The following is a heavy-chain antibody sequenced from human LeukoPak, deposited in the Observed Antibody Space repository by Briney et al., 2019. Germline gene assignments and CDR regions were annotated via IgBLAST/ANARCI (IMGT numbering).Heavy chain of an antibody. V-gene: IGHV1-69*13. CDR3: ARDQRSSSGWYNWFDP. J-gene: IGHJ5*02. D-gene: IGHD6-19*01. CDR2: IIPIFGTA. Sequence: ASVKVSCKASGGTFSSYAMSWVRQAPGQGLEWMGGIIPIFGTANYAQKFQGRVTITADESTSTAYMELSSLRSEDTAVYYCARDQRSSSGWYNWFDPWGQGTLVTVSS. CDR1: GGTFSSYA.